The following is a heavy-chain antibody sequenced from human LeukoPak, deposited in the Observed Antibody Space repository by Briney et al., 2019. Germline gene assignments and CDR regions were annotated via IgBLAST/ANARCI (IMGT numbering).Heavy chain of an antibody. D-gene: IGHD2-2*01. Sequence: SVKVSCKASGGTFSSYAISWVRQAPGQGLEWMGGIIPIFGTANYAQKFQGRVTITADESTSTAYMELSSLRSEDTAVYYCARYRLSDCSSTSCYGPFDYWGQGTLVTVSS. CDR1: GGTFSSYA. CDR2: IIPIFGTA. CDR3: ARYRLSDCSSTSCYGPFDY. V-gene: IGHV1-69*13. J-gene: IGHJ4*02.